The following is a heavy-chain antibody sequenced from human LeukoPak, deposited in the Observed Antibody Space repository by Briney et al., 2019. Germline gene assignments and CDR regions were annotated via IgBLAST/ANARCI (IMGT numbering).Heavy chain of an antibody. CDR3: ARVLSIAAAGWFDP. J-gene: IGHJ5*02. CDR1: GGSFSGYY. V-gene: IGHV4-34*01. D-gene: IGHD6-13*01. Sequence: SETLSLTCAVYGGSFSGYYWSWIRQPPGKGLEWIGEINHSGSTNYNPSLKSRVTISVDTSKNQFSLKLSSVTAADTAVYYCARVLSIAAAGWFDPWAREPWSPSPQ. CDR2: INHSGST.